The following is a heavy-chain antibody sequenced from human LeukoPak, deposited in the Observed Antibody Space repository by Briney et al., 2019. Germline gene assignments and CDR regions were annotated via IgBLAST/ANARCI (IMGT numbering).Heavy chain of an antibody. CDR1: GYTFTGYY. Sequence: ASVKVSCKASGYTFTGYYMHWVRQAPGQGLEWMGIINPSGGSTNYAQKFQERVTITRDMSTSTAYMELSSLRSEDTAVYYCASDSFWSGYYGLWGQGTLVTVSS. CDR3: ASDSFWSGYYGL. D-gene: IGHD3-3*01. V-gene: IGHV1-46*01. J-gene: IGHJ4*02. CDR2: INPSGGST.